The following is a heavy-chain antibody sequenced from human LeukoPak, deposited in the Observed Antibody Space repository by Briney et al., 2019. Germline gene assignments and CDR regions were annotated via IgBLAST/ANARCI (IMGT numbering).Heavy chain of an antibody. CDR1: GFTFSSYG. Sequence: GGSLRLSCAASGFTFSSYGMHWVRQAPGKGLEWVAFIRYDGSKNYCADSVKGRFTVSRDNAENTLYLQMNDLRPEDTAVYYCIRETHVGLHLEYWGQGTLATVTS. J-gene: IGHJ4*02. D-gene: IGHD3-10*02. CDR3: IRETHVGLHLEY. CDR2: IRYDGSKN. V-gene: IGHV3-30*02.